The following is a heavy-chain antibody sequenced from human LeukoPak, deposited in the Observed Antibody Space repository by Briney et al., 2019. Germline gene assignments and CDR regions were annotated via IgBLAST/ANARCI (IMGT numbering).Heavy chain of an antibody. J-gene: IGHJ4*02. CDR2: IKQDGSEK. V-gene: IGHV3-7*03. Sequence: GGSLRLSCAASGFTFSSHWMSWVRQAPGKGLEWVANIKQDGSEKYYVDSVKGRFTVSRDNAKNSLYLQMNSLRAEDTAVYYCARGFRGYYFDYWGQGTVVTVSS. D-gene: IGHD2-21*01. CDR3: ARGFRGYYFDY. CDR1: GFTFSSHW.